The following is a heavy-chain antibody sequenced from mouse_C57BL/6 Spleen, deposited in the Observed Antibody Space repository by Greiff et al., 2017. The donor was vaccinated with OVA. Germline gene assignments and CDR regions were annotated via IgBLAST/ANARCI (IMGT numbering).Heavy chain of an antibody. D-gene: IGHD3-2*02. V-gene: IGHV1-26*01. J-gene: IGHJ4*01. CDR3: ARLDSSGFYAMDY. Sequence: VQLQQSGPELVKPGASVKISCKASGYTFTDYYMNWVKQSHGKSLEWIGDINPNNGGTSYNQKFKGKATLTVDKSSSTAYMELRSLTSEDSAVYYCARLDSSGFYAMDYWGQGTSVTVSS. CDR1: GYTFTDYY. CDR2: INPNNGGT.